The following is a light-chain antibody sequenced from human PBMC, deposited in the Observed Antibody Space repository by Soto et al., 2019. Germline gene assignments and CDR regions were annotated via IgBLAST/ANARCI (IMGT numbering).Light chain of an antibody. Sequence: DIQMTQSPSTLSASVGDTVTITCRASQSISNWLAWYQQKPGQAPKLLIHKASTLESGVPSRVSGSGSGTEFTLTISSLQPDDFATFYCQQYDRFPYTFGQGTKLEIK. CDR3: QQYDRFPYT. CDR1: QSISNW. J-gene: IGKJ2*01. V-gene: IGKV1-5*03. CDR2: KAS.